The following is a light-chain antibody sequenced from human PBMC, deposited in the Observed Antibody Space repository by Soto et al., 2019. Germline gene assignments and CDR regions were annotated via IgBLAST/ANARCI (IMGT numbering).Light chain of an antibody. V-gene: IGKV1-5*03. CDR2: KAS. CDR3: QQYNSYPST. CDR1: QSISNW. J-gene: IGKJ1*01. Sequence: DIQMTQSPSTLSASVGDRVTITCRASQSISNWLAWYQQKPGKAPKLLIFKASSLESGVPSRFSGSGSETEFTLTISSLQPDDFEMYYCQQYNSYPSTFGQGTKVDIK.